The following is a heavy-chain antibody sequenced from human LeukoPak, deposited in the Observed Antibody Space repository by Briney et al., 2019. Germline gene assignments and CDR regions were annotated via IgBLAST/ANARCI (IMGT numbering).Heavy chain of an antibody. D-gene: IGHD5-18*01. V-gene: IGHV4-39*07. Sequence: SETLSLTCTVSGGSISSSSYYWGWIRQPPGKGLEWIGSIYYSGSTYYNPSLKSRVTISVDTSKNQFSLKLSSVTAADTAVYYCARVGSYGWWNYYYYYMDVWGKGTTVTVSS. CDR3: ARVGSYGWWNYYYYYMDV. J-gene: IGHJ6*03. CDR1: GGSISSSSYY. CDR2: IYYSGST.